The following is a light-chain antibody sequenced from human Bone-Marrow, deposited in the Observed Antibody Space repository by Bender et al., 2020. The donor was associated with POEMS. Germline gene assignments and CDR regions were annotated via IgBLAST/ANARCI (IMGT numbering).Light chain of an antibody. Sequence: SYDLTQPPSVAVSPGQTARITCSADPLPTQYAYWYQQRPGQAPVLVIYKDNERPSGIPDRFSGSVSGTTVTLTISGVQAEDEADYYCQLADSAGSYSWVFGGGTKLTIL. V-gene: IGLV3-25*03. J-gene: IGLJ3*02. CDR1: PLPTQY. CDR3: QLADSAGSYSWV. CDR2: KDN.